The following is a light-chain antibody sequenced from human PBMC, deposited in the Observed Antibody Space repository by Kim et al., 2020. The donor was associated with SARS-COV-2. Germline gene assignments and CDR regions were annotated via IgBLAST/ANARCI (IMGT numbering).Light chain of an antibody. CDR3: QQYGSTPYT. CDR1: QSVGSSL. V-gene: IGKV3-20*01. Sequence: LSPRERATLSCRASQSVGSSLLAWYQQNPGQAPRLLIYEAFKRVAGIPDRFSGSGSGTDFTLTISRPEPEDFAMYYCQQYGSTPYTFGQGTKLEI. J-gene: IGKJ2*01. CDR2: EAF.